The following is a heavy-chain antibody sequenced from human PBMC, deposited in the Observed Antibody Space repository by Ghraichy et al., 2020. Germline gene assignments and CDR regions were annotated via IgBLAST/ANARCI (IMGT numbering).Heavy chain of an antibody. V-gene: IGHV3-23*01. CDR1: GFTFSSYA. J-gene: IGHJ2*01. D-gene: IGHD3-22*01. CDR2: ISGSGGST. CDR3: AKVPSAYWEYWYFDL. Sequence: GGSLRLSCAASGFTFSSYAMSWVRQAPGKGLEWVSAISGSGGSTYYADSVKGRFTISRDNSKNTLYLQMNSLRAEDTAVYNCAKVPSAYWEYWYFDLWGRGTLVTVSS.